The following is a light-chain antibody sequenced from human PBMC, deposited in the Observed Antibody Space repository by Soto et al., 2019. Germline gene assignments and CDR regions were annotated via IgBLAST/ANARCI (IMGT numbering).Light chain of an antibody. J-gene: IGKJ4*01. Sequence: EILLTQSPATLSLYPGERATLSCRASKSVSSYLAWYKQKPGKAPKLLIYNASNRATGIPARFSGSGSGTDFTLTISSRVLEDFAVYYCQQXRNWTLTXGGGTKVHI. V-gene: IGKV3-11*01. CDR2: NAS. CDR3: QQXRNWTLT. CDR1: KSVSSY.